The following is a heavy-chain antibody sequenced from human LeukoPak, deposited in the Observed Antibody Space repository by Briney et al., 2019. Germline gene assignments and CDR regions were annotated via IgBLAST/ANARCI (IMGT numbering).Heavy chain of an antibody. Sequence: SQTLSLTCTVSGGSISSGGYYWSWIRQPSGKGLEWIGYIYHSGSTYYNPSLKSRVTISVDRSKNQFSLKLSSVTAADTAVYYCARDAGTTASDYWGQGTLVTVSS. V-gene: IGHV4-30-2*01. CDR2: IYHSGST. CDR3: ARDAGTTASDY. D-gene: IGHD4-17*01. CDR1: GGSISSGGYY. J-gene: IGHJ4*02.